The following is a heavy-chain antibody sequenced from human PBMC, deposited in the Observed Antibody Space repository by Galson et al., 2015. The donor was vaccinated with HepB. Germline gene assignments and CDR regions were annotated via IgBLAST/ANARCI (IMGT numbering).Heavy chain of an antibody. CDR3: ARDGGYCSGGSCYRYFDL. V-gene: IGHV1-2*04. Sequence: SVKVSCKASGYTFTGYYMHWVRQAPGQGLEWMGWINPNSGGTNYAQKFQGWVTMTRDTSISTAYMELSRLRSDDTAVYYCARDGGYCSGGSCYRYFDLWGQGTLVTVSS. CDR2: INPNSGGT. D-gene: IGHD2-15*01. J-gene: IGHJ2*01. CDR1: GYTFTGYY.